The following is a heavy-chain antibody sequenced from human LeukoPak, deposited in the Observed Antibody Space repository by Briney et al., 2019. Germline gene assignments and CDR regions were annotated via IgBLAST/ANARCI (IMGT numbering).Heavy chain of an antibody. Sequence: ASVKVSCKVSVYTLTDLSMHWVRQAPGKGLEWMGGFDPEDGETIYAQKFQGRVTMTEDTSTDTAYMELSSLRSEDTAVYYCATVSLTFGRVIVHYFDYWRQGTLVTVSS. CDR2: FDPEDGET. D-gene: IGHD3-16*02. CDR3: ATVSLTFGRVIVHYFDY. CDR1: VYTLTDLS. J-gene: IGHJ4*02. V-gene: IGHV1-24*01.